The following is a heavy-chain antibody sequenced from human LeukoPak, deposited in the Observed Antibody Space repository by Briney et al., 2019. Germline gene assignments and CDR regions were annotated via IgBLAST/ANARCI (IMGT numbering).Heavy chain of an antibody. D-gene: IGHD2-2*01. J-gene: IGHJ3*02. CDR2: ITAFNGNA. V-gene: IGHV1-18*01. Sequence: ASVKVSCKASGYTFTSYGISWVRQAPGQGLEWMGWITAFNGNANYAQKFQGRVTITTDESTSTAYMELSSLRSEDTAVYYCARGTHRRYCSSTSCLDAFDIWGQGTMVTVSS. CDR3: ARGTHRRYCSSTSCLDAFDI. CDR1: GYTFTSYG.